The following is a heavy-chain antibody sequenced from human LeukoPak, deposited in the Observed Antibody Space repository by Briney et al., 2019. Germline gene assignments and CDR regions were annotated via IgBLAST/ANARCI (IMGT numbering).Heavy chain of an antibody. CDR2: INPNSGGT. CDR1: GYTFTGYY. Sequence: ASVKVSCKASGYTFTGYYMHWVRQASGQGLEWMGWINPNSGGTNYAQKFQGRVTMTRDTSISTAYMELSRLRSDDTAVYYCARVMGSGSYYDAFHIWGQGTMVTVSS. CDR3: ARVMGSGSYYDAFHI. J-gene: IGHJ3*02. V-gene: IGHV1-2*02. D-gene: IGHD1-26*01.